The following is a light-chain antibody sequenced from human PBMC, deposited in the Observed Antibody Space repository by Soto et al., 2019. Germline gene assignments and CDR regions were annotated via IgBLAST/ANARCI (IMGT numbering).Light chain of an antibody. J-gene: IGKJ1*01. CDR3: QQYGSSPQT. Sequence: EIVLTQSPGTLSLSPGERATLSCRASQSVSSSHLAWYQQKPGQAPRLLIYGASSRATGIPDRFSGSGSGTDFTLTISRLEPEDFAVYYCQQYGSSPQTFGQGTNVEIK. V-gene: IGKV3-20*01. CDR1: QSVSSSH. CDR2: GAS.